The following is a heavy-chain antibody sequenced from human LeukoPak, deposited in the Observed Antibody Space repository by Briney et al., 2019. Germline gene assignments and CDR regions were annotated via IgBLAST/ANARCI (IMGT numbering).Heavy chain of an antibody. CDR1: GGSISSYY. Sequence: SETLSLTCTVSGGSISSYYWSWIRQPPGKGLEWIGYIYYSGSTSYNPSLKSRVTISVDTSKNQFSLKLSSVTAADTAVYYCARATRLTRYCSSTSCYPPSGLDVWGQGTTVTVSS. V-gene: IGHV4-59*01. J-gene: IGHJ6*02. CDR2: IYYSGST. D-gene: IGHD2-2*01. CDR3: ARATRLTRYCSSTSCYPPSGLDV.